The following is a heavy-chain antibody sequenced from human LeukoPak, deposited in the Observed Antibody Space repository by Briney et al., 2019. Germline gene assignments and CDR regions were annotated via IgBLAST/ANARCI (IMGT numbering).Heavy chain of an antibody. Sequence: SETLSLTCTVSGGSISNYYWSWIRQPPGKGLEWIGYIYYSGSTNYNPSLKSRVTVSVDTSKNQFSLKLSSVTAADTAVYYCAAGRRNLGYWGQGTLVTVSS. V-gene: IGHV4-59*01. CDR2: IYYSGST. J-gene: IGHJ4*02. CDR1: GGSISNYY. D-gene: IGHD1-14*01. CDR3: AAGRRNLGY.